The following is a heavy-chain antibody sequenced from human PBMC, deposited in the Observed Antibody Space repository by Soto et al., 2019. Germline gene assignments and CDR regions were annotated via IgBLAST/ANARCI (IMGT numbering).Heavy chain of an antibody. CDR2: ISYDGSNK. V-gene: IGHV3-30*18. J-gene: IGHJ5*02. CDR1: GFTFSSYG. D-gene: IGHD5-18*01. Sequence: GGSLRLSCAASGFTFSSYGMHWVRQAPGKGLEWVAVISYDGSNKYYADSVKGRFTISRDNSKNTLYLQMNSLRAEDTAVYYCAKTSMLQLWLVPWFDPWGQGTLVTVSS. CDR3: AKTSMLQLWLVPWFDP.